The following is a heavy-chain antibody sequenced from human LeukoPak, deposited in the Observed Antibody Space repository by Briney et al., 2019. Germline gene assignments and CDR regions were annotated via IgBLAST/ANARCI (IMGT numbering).Heavy chain of an antibody. Sequence: SGGSLRLSCAASGFTFSRNAIHWVRQGPGKGLEWVSYIAHHGSNKYYADSVKGRFTISRDNSKRTLYPQMNSLRADDTAVYYCAKDGSWSCTDWGQGTLVTVSS. CDR3: AKDGSWSCTD. CDR2: IAHHGSNK. J-gene: IGHJ4*02. CDR1: GFTFSRNA. V-gene: IGHV3-30*02. D-gene: IGHD2-8*02.